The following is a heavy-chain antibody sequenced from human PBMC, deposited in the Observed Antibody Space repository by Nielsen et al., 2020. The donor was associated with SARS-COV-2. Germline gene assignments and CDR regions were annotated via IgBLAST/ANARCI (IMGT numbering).Heavy chain of an antibody. CDR3: ARVDRDYYHSSGPFDY. J-gene: IGHJ4*02. CDR1: GFTFNDYA. V-gene: IGHV3-30*19. CDR2: ISNDGKNE. Sequence: GGSLRLSCAASGFTFNDYAMSWVRQAPGKGLEWMAVISNDGKNEYYADSVKGRFTISRDISKNTLYLQMNSLRAEDTAVYYCARVDRDYYHSSGPFDYWGQGALVTVSS. D-gene: IGHD3-22*01.